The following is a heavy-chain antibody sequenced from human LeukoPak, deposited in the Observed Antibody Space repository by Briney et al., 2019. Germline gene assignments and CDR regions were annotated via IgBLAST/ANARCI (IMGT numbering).Heavy chain of an antibody. V-gene: IGHV4-34*01. J-gene: IGHJ4*02. CDR3: ARGRGSYFRRPFDY. D-gene: IGHD1-26*01. CDR1: GGSFSGYY. CDR2: INHSGST. Sequence: KPSETLSLTCAVYGGSFSGYYWSWIRQPPGKGLEWIGEINHSGSTNYNPSLKSRVTISVDTSKNQFSLKLSSVTAADTAVYYCARGRGSYFRRPFDYWGQGTLVTVSS.